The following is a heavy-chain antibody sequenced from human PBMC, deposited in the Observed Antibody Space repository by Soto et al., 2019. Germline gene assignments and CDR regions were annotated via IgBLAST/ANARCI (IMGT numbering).Heavy chain of an antibody. CDR1: GGSISSGDYY. CDR2: IYYSGST. D-gene: IGHD5-18*01. CDR3: ARGGSVQPGPGYYYYYMDV. Sequence: SETLSLTCTVSGGSISSGDYYWSWIRQPPGKGLEWIGYIYYSGSTYYNPSLKSRVTISVDTSKNQFSLKLSSVTAADTAVYYCARGGSVQPGPGYYYYYMDVWGKGTTVTVSS. V-gene: IGHV4-30-4*01. J-gene: IGHJ6*03.